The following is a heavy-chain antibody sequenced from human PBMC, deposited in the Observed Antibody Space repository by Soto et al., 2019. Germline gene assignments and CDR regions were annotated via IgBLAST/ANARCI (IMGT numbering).Heavy chain of an antibody. J-gene: IGHJ5*02. Sequence: SETLSLASTVSGSSISRYHRSWIRQPPGKGLEWIGYIYYSGSTNYNPSLKSRVTISVDTSKNQFSLKLSSVTAAGTAVYYCARAKAPLYSSSWYWFDPWGQGTLVTVS. CDR2: IYYSGST. V-gene: IGHV4-59*08. CDR1: GSSISRYH. CDR3: ARAKAPLYSSSWYWFDP. D-gene: IGHD6-13*01.